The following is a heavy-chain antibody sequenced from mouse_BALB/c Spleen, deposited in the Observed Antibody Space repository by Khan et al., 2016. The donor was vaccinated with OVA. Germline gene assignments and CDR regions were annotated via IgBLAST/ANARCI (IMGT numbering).Heavy chain of an antibody. CDR2: IYPGTNNT. J-gene: IGHJ2*01. V-gene: IGHV1-76*01. CDR1: GYIFTSYW. D-gene: IGHD3-2*02. Sequence: QMQLEESGAELVRPGASVKLSCKTSGYIFTSYWIHWVKQRSGQGLEWIARIYPGTNNTYYNEKLKDKATLTADKSSSTVYMQLSSLKSEDSAVYFCSRDEALYYFDYWGQGTTLTVSS. CDR3: SRDEALYYFDY.